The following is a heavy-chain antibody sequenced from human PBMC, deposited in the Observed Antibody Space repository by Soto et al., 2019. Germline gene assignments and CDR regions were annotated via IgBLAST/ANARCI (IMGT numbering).Heavy chain of an antibody. Sequence: PGESLKISCQGSGYSFTGYWIGWVRQMPGKGLEWMGIIYPGDSDTRYSPSFQGQVTISAAKALSTAYLQWISLKASDTAMYYFASQSIVGSPRLDALQIRGQGTMV. CDR3: ASQSIVGSPRLDALQI. V-gene: IGHV5-51*01. CDR1: GYSFTGYW. D-gene: IGHD1-26*01. CDR2: IYPGDSDT. J-gene: IGHJ3*02.